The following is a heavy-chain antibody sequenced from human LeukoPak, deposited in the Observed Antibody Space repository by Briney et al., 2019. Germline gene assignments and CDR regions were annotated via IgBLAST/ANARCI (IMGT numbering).Heavy chain of an antibody. V-gene: IGHV1-2*02. CDR2: INPNSGGT. D-gene: IGHD2-2*01. CDR3: ARDGDIVVVPAALFDY. Sequence: ASVKVSCKASGYTFTGYYMHWVRQAPGQGLEWMGWINPNSGGTNYAQKFQGRVTMTRDTSISTAYMELSRLRSDDTAVYYCARDGDIVVVPAALFDYWGQATLVNVSS. J-gene: IGHJ4*02. CDR1: GYTFTGYY.